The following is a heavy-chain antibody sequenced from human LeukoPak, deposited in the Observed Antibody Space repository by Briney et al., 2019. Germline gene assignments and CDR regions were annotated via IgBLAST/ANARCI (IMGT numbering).Heavy chain of an antibody. J-gene: IGHJ4*02. CDR1: GFTFSSYA. CDR3: ARYGSSGWLIDY. D-gene: IGHD6-19*01. V-gene: IGHV3-30-3*01. Sequence: GGSLRLSCAASGFTFSSYAMHWVRQAPGKGLEWVAVISYDGSNKYYADSVKGRFTISRDNSKNTLYLQMNSLRAEDTAVYYCARYGSSGWLIDYWGQGTLVTVSS. CDR2: ISYDGSNK.